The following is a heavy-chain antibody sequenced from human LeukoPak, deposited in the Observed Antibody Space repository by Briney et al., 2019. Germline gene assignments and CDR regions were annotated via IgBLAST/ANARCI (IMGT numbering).Heavy chain of an antibody. CDR3: ARDQRSWFDP. CDR2: IIPIFGTA. J-gene: IGHJ5*02. Sequence: SVKVSCKASGGTFSSYAFSWVRQAPGQGLEWMGGIIPIFGTANYAQKFQGRVTITTDESTSTAYMELSSLRSEDTAVYYCARDQRSWFDPWGQGTLVTVSS. CDR1: GGTFSSYA. V-gene: IGHV1-69*05.